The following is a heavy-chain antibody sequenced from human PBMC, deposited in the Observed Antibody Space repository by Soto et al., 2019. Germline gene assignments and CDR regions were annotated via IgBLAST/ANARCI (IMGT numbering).Heavy chain of an antibody. D-gene: IGHD6-6*01. CDR2: ISYDGSNQ. CDR1: GFTFRNYA. Sequence: QMQLVESGGGVVQPGRSLRLSCAASGFTFRNYAMHWVRQAPGKGLAWVAVISYDGSNQYYADSVKGRFPISRESFNNTRYLQMNSLRGEDAAVYYCARDRYSSSTLFDYWGQGTLVTVTS. V-gene: IGHV3-30-3*01. J-gene: IGHJ4*02. CDR3: ARDRYSSSTLFDY.